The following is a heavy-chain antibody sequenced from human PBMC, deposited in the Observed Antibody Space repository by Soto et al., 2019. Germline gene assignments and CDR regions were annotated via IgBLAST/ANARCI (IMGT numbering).Heavy chain of an antibody. Sequence: PEGSLRLSCAASGFTFSSYGMHWVRQAPGKGLEWVAVISYDGSNKYYADSVKGRFTISRDNSKNTLYLQMNSLRAEDTAVYYCAAATVRFLEWCDYWGQGTLVTVSS. V-gene: IGHV3-30*03. CDR1: GFTFSSYG. J-gene: IGHJ4*02. CDR2: ISYDGSNK. D-gene: IGHD3-3*01. CDR3: AAATVRFLEWCDY.